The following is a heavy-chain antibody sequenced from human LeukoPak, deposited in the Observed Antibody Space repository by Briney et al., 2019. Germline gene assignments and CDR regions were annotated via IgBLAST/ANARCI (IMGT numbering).Heavy chain of an antibody. V-gene: IGHV4-59*01. Sequence: SETLSLTCTVSGASISDYYWTWIRQPPGKGLEWIGHIYYSGNTIYNPSLKSRVTISIDTSKNQFSLKLSSVTTADTAVYYCAKDRHSSGYVFTLDYWGQGTLVTVSS. CDR3: AKDRHSSGYVFTLDY. CDR2: IYYSGNT. J-gene: IGHJ4*02. D-gene: IGHD3-22*01. CDR1: GASISDYY.